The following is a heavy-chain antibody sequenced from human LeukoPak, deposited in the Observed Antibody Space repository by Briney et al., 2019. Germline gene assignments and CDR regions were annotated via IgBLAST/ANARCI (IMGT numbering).Heavy chain of an antibody. V-gene: IGHV3-23*01. D-gene: IGHD3-9*01. CDR1: GFTFSSYA. Sequence: PGGSLRLSCAASGFTFSSYAMSWVRQAPGKGLEWVSAISGSGGSTYYADSVKGRFTIPRDNSKNTLYLQMNSLRAEDTAVYYCAKTVLRYSTGDAFDIWGQGTMVTVSS. J-gene: IGHJ3*02. CDR3: AKTVLRYSTGDAFDI. CDR2: ISGSGGST.